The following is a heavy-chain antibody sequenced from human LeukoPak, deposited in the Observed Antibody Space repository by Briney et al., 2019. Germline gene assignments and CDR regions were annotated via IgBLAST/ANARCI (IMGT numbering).Heavy chain of an antibody. CDR2: IYYSGST. D-gene: IGHD2-15*01. CDR3: ARFLLELGAYYYYYGMDV. V-gene: IGHV4-61*01. CDR1: GXSVSSGSFY. J-gene: IGHJ6*02. Sequence: SSETLSLTCTVSGXSVSSGSFYWSWVRQPPGRGLEWIGYIYYSGSTNYNPSLKSRVTISLDTSKNQFSLKLTSVTAADTAIYYCARFLLELGAYYYYYGMDVWGQGTTVTVSS.